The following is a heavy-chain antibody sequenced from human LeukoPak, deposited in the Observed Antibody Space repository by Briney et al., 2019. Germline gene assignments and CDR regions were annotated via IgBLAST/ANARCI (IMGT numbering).Heavy chain of an antibody. V-gene: IGHV7-4-1*02. D-gene: IGHD2-2*01. CDR3: ARVLVPAAIEGVGPFDP. Sequence: GASVKVSCKASGYTVSDYGLNWVRQAPGQGLEWMGWIKTNTGNPTYAQGFTGRFVFSLDTSVSTAYLQISSLKAEDTAVYYCARVLVPAAIEGVGPFDPWGQGTLVTVSS. CDR2: IKTNTGNP. J-gene: IGHJ5*02. CDR1: GYTVSDYG.